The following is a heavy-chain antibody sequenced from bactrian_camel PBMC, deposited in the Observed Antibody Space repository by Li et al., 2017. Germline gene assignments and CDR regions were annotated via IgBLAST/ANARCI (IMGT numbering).Heavy chain of an antibody. J-gene: IGHJ6*01. CDR3: SAEEDYGLGHPPERFGY. Sequence: LVESGGGSVQAGGSLRLSCAVSTNTGSNYYMAWFRQAPGKEREGVASMDSDGITTYADSVKGRFTISKDNAGTTWYLQMTSLKPEDTAMYYCSAEEDYGLGHPPERFGYWGQGTQVTVS. D-gene: IGHD5*01. V-gene: IGHV3S53*01. CDR2: MDSDGIT. CDR1: TNTGSNYY.